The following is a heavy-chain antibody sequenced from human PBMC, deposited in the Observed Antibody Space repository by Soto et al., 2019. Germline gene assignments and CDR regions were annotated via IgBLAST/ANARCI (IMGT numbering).Heavy chain of an antibody. CDR2: IYWDDDK. CDR3: AHRRSYCSGGSCYSGFDY. D-gene: IGHD2-15*01. Sequence: QITLKESGPKLVKPTQTLTLTCTFSGFSLSTSGVGVGWIRQPPGKALEWLALIYWDDDKRYSPSLKSRLTITKDTSKNQVVLTMTNMDPVDTATYYCAHRRSYCSGGSCYSGFDYWGQGTLVTVSS. V-gene: IGHV2-5*02. J-gene: IGHJ4*02. CDR1: GFSLSTSGVG.